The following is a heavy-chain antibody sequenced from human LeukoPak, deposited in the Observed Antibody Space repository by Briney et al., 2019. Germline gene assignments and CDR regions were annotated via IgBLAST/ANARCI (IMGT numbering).Heavy chain of an antibody. Sequence: PGGSLRLSCGASGFTFSNYGMLWVHQAPGKGLEWVAFIRYDGNNKLYADSMRGRFSISRDNSKNTLYLQMNSLRAEDTAVYYCASLGMVYNILTGYRRPQTNDYWGQGTLVTVSS. J-gene: IGHJ4*02. CDR2: IRYDGNNK. CDR3: ASLGMVYNILTGYRRPQTNDY. D-gene: IGHD3-9*01. V-gene: IGHV3-30*02. CDR1: GFTFSNYG.